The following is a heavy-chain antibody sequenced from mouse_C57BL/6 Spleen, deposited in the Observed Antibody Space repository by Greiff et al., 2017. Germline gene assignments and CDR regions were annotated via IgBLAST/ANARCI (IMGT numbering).Heavy chain of an antibody. Sequence: QVQLQQPGAELVRPGSSVKLSCKASGYTFTSYWMHWVKQRPIQGLEWIGNIDPSDSETHYNQKFKDKATLTVDKSSSTAYMQLSSLTSEDSAVYYCAREGHGYDGFAYWGQGTLVTVSA. CDR2: IDPSDSET. CDR1: GYTFTSYW. D-gene: IGHD2-2*01. CDR3: AREGHGYDGFAY. V-gene: IGHV1-52*01. J-gene: IGHJ3*01.